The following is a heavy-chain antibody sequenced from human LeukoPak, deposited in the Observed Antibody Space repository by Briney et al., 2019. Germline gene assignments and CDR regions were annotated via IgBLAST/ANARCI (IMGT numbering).Heavy chain of an antibody. D-gene: IGHD1-26*01. CDR3: ARGGSYSFDY. CDR1: GDSVSSNSAA. CDR2: TYRRSKWYN. V-gene: IGHV6-1*01. Sequence: SQTLSLTCALSGDSVSSNSAAWNWIRQSPSRGLEWLGSTYRRSKWYNDYALSVKSRISVNPDTPKNQFSLQLNSVTPEDTAVYYCARGGSYSFDYWGQGTLVTVSS. J-gene: IGHJ4*02.